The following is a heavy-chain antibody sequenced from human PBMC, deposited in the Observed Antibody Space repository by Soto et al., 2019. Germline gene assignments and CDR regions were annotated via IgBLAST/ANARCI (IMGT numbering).Heavy chain of an antibody. Sequence: KASETLSLTCTVSGGSVSSGSYYWSWIRQPPGKGLEWIGYIYYSGSTNYNPSLKSRVTISVDTSKNQFSLKLSSVTAADTAVYYCARDRIAARVMSYYYYGMDVWGQGTTVTVSS. CDR1: GGSVSSGSYY. J-gene: IGHJ6*02. CDR3: ARDRIAARVMSYYYYGMDV. V-gene: IGHV4-61*01. CDR2: IYYSGST. D-gene: IGHD6-6*01.